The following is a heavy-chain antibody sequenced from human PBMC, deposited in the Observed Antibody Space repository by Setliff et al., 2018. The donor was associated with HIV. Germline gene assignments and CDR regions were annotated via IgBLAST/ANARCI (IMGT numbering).Heavy chain of an antibody. D-gene: IGHD6-19*01. CDR2: IYYSGGT. V-gene: IGHV4-59*01. J-gene: IGHJ4*02. CDR3: ARGSSGWTFDY. CDR1: GGSISSYY. Sequence: PLETLSLTCNVAGGSISSYYWNWIRQPPGKGLEWIGYIYYSGGTNYNPSLKSRVTISADKSKNQFSLKLSSVTAADTAVYYCARGSSGWTFDYWGQGTLVTVSS.